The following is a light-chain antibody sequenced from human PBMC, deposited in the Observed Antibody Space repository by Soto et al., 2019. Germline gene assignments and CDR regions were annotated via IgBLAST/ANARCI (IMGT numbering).Light chain of an antibody. CDR2: KAS. Sequence: DIQMTQSPSTLSASVGDRVTITCRASQSISSWLAWYQQKPGKAPKLLIYKASSLESGVPSRFSGSGSGTEFTLTISSLQPDDFAPYYCQQYSSYSYTFGQGTKLEIK. CDR3: QQYSSYSYT. J-gene: IGKJ2*01. V-gene: IGKV1-5*03. CDR1: QSISSW.